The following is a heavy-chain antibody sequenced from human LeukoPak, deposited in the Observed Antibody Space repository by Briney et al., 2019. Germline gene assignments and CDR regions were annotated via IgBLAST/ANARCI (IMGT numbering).Heavy chain of an antibody. V-gene: IGHV3-21*01. D-gene: IGHD4-23*01. Sequence: GGSLRLSCAASGFTFNTYTMNWVRQAPGKGLEWVSSISTSSSYVYYADSVKGRFTISRDNAKNSLFLQMNSLRAEDTAVYYCARETTVVTGGGAFDIWGQGTMVTVSS. CDR1: GFTFNTYT. CDR3: ARETTVVTGGGAFDI. J-gene: IGHJ3*02. CDR2: ISTSSSYV.